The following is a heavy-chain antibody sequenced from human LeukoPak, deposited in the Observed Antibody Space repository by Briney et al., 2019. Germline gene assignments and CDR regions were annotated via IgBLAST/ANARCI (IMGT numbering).Heavy chain of an antibody. V-gene: IGHV3-53*01. Sequence: GGSLRLSCAVSGVTVSSHYMSWVRQAPGKGLERVSVIYGDDGTSYADSVKGRFTISRDTSKNTVYLQMNSLRAEDTAKYYCARAETTEGSYWGQGTLVTVSS. CDR2: IYGDDGT. D-gene: IGHD1-1*01. CDR1: GVTVSSHY. CDR3: ARAETTEGSY. J-gene: IGHJ4*02.